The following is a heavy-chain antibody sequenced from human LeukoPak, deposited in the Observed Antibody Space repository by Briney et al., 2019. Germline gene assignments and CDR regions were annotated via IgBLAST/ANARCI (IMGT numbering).Heavy chain of an antibody. V-gene: IGHV1-69*13. CDR2: IIPIFGTA. D-gene: IGHD5-12*01. CDR1: GGTFSSYA. J-gene: IGHJ4*02. CDR3: ARAATDRDYFDY. Sequence: ASVKVSCKASGGTFSSYAISWVRQAPGQGLEWMGGIIPIFGTANYAQKFQGRVTITADESTSAAYMELSSLRSEDTAVYYCARAATDRDYFDYWGQGTLVTVSS.